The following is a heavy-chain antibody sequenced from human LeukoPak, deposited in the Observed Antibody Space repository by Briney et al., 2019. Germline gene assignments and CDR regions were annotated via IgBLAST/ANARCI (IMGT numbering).Heavy chain of an antibody. CDR3: ARIMNSSPDY. D-gene: IGHD6-13*01. J-gene: IGHJ4*02. Sequence: SGGSLRLSCAASGFIFSGAWMSWVRQAPGKGLEWLANIKEDGSEKHYVDSVNGRFTISRDNAKNSVYLQMNSLRAEDTAVYYCARIMNSSPDYWGQGTLVTVSS. V-gene: IGHV3-7*01. CDR2: IKEDGSEK. CDR1: GFIFSGAW.